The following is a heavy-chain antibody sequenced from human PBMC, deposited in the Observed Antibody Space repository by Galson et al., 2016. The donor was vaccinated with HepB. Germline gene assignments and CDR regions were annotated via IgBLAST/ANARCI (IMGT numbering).Heavy chain of an antibody. CDR3: AREWELLDY. Sequence: SLRLSCAASGFTFSSYAMHWVRQAPGKGLEWVAFISYDGDNKHYADSVKGRFTISRDNSKNKLSLQMSSLRAEDTAVYYCAREWELLDYWGQGTLVTVSS. CDR1: GFTFSSYA. V-gene: IGHV3-30*04. D-gene: IGHD1-26*01. CDR2: ISYDGDNK. J-gene: IGHJ4*02.